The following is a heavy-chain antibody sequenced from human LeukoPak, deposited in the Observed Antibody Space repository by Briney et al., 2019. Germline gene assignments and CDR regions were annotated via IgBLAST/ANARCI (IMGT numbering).Heavy chain of an antibody. J-gene: IGHJ1*01. CDR2: IYHSGST. CDR1: GGSISSSSYY. D-gene: IGHD4-23*01. CDR3: ARGNYGGNSGYFQH. Sequence: SETLSLTCTVSGGSISSSSYYWGWIRQPPGKGLEWIGSIYHSGSTYYNPSLKSRVTISVDTSKNQFSLKLSSVTAADTAVYYCARGNYGGNSGYFQHWGQGTLVTVSS. V-gene: IGHV4-39*01.